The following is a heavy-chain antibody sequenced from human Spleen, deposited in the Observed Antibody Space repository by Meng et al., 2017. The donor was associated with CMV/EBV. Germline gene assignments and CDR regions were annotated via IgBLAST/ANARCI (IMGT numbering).Heavy chain of an antibody. CDR2: INHSGRT. J-gene: IGHJ6*02. CDR1: AFTFSDFY. Sequence: GSLRLSCAASAFTFSDFYMSWIRQAPGKGLEWIGEINHSGRTNYNPSLKSRVTISVDTAKNQFSLKLNSVTAADTAVYYCARDVRNGMDVWGQGTTVTVSS. V-gene: IGHV4-34*01. D-gene: IGHD1-14*01. CDR3: ARDVRNGMDV.